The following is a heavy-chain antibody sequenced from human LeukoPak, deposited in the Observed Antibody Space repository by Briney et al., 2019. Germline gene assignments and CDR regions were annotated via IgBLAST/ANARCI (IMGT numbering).Heavy chain of an antibody. J-gene: IGHJ4*02. CDR3: AREGGGFDY. CDR2: IFSSGNT. D-gene: IGHD3-16*01. V-gene: IGHV4-4*07. CDR1: GGSISSYS. Sequence: PSETLSLTYSVSGGSISSYSWSWIRQPAGKGLDWIGRIFSSGNTKYNPSLKSRVIMSVDTSRNQFSLKVTSVTAADTAVYYCAREGGGFDYWGQGTLVTVSS.